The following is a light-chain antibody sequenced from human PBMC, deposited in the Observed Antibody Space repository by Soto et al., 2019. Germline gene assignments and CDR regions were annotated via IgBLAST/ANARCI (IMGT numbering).Light chain of an antibody. CDR3: QQRSNWPLVT. CDR1: QSVRSY. CDR2: DTS. Sequence: EIVLTQSPATLSLSPGERATLSCRASQSVRSYLAWYQQKPGQPPRLLIYDTSNRATRIPARFSGSGYGTDFTLTISSLDPEDFAVYYCQQRSNWPLVTFGPGTRVDIK. V-gene: IGKV3-11*01. J-gene: IGKJ3*01.